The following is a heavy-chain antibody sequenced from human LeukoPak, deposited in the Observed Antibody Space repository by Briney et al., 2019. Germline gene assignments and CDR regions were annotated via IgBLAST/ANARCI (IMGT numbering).Heavy chain of an antibody. V-gene: IGHV3-21*01. CDR3: ARDPYSGNYGDYYYYYIDV. CDR2: ITSSSSYI. D-gene: IGHD1-26*01. J-gene: IGHJ6*03. CDR1: GFTFSSYS. Sequence: PGGSLRLSCAASGFTFSSYSMNWVRQAPGKGLEWVSSITSSSSYIYYADSVKGRFTISRDNAKSSLYLQMNSLRDEDTAVYYCARDPYSGNYGDYYYYYIDVWGKGTTVTISS.